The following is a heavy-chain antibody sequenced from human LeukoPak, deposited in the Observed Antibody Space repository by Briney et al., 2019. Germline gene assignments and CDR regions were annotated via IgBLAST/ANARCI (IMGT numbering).Heavy chain of an antibody. CDR2: INWNGGST. Sequence: GGSLRLSCAVSGFNFDDYGMSWVRQAPGKGLEWVSGINWNGGSTGYVDSVEGRFTVSRDNAKNSLYLQMNSLRAEDTAFYYCARDFYYGSGSYGSDSSGMDVWGQGTTVTVSS. J-gene: IGHJ6*02. CDR1: GFNFDDYG. V-gene: IGHV3-20*04. D-gene: IGHD3-10*01. CDR3: ARDFYYGSGSYGSDSSGMDV.